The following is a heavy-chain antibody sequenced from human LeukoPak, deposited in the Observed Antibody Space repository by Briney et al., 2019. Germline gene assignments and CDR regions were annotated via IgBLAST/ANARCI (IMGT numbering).Heavy chain of an antibody. CDR2: IRYDGSNK. Sequence: GGSLRLSCAASGFTFSSYGMHWVRQAPGKGLEWVAFIRYDGSNKYYADSVKGRFTISRDNSKNTLYLQMNSLRAEDTAVYYCAKLMDSSGYNFDCWGQGTLVTVSS. J-gene: IGHJ4*02. D-gene: IGHD3-22*01. V-gene: IGHV3-30*02. CDR3: AKLMDSSGYNFDC. CDR1: GFTFSSYG.